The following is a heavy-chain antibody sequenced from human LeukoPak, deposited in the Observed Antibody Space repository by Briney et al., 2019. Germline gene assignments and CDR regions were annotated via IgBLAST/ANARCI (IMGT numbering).Heavy chain of an antibody. J-gene: IGHJ6*03. CDR1: GFTFSSYS. Sequence: PGGSLRLSCAAPGFTFSSYSMNWVRQAPGKGLEWVSSISSSSSYIYYADSVKGRFTISRDNAKNSLYLQMNSLRAEDTAVYYCARVKGGYYYYYMDVWGKGTTVTVSS. CDR3: ARVKGGYYYYYMDV. V-gene: IGHV3-21*01. CDR2: ISSSSSYI. D-gene: IGHD1-26*01.